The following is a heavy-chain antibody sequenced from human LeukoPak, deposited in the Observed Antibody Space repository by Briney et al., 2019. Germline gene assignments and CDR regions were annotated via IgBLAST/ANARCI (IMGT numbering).Heavy chain of an antibody. CDR3: VATYYYDSSGYYYSDY. D-gene: IGHD3-22*01. J-gene: IGHJ4*02. V-gene: IGHV1-2*02. Sequence: ASVKVSCKASGYTFTGYYMHWVRQAPGQGLEWMGWINPNSGGTNYAQKSQGRVTMTRDTSISTAYMELSRLRSDDTAVYYCVATYYYDSSGYYYSDYWGQGTLVTVSS. CDR2: INPNSGGT. CDR1: GYTFTGYY.